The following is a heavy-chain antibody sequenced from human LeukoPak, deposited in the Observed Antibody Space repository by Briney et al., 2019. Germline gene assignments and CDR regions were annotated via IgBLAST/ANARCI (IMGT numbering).Heavy chain of an antibody. Sequence: KPSETLSLTCAVYGGSFSGYYWSWIRQPPGKGLEWIGEINHSGSTNYNPSLKSRVTISVDTSKNQFSLKLSSVTAAGTAVYYCARRGFGFDIWGQGTMVTVSS. V-gene: IGHV4-34*01. J-gene: IGHJ3*02. D-gene: IGHD3-10*01. CDR1: GGSFSGYY. CDR3: ARRGFGFDI. CDR2: INHSGST.